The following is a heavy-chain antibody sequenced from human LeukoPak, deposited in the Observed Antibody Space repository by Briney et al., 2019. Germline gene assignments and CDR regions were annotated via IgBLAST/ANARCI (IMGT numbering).Heavy chain of an antibody. CDR2: VRGGDAGT. V-gene: IGHV3-23*01. CDR1: GFTFSSYA. J-gene: IGHJ5*02. CDR3: AKSAEYYWFDP. D-gene: IGHD6-6*01. Sequence: GGSLRLSCAASGFTFSSYAMNWVRQAPGKGLEWVSAVRGGDAGTSYADSVKGRFTISRDNSKNTLYLQMNSLRADDTAVYYCAKSAEYYWFDPWGQGTLVIVSS.